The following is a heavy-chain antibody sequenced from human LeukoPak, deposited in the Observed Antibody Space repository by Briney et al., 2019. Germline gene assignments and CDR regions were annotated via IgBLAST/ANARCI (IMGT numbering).Heavy chain of an antibody. CDR1: GGTFSSYA. Sequence: SVKVSCKASGGTFSSYAISWVRQAPGQGLEWMGRIIPILGIANYAQKLQGRVTITADKSTSTAYMELSSLRSEDTAVYYCARERVVTPGHYYYGMDVWGQGTTVTVSS. CDR2: IIPILGIA. D-gene: IGHD4-23*01. V-gene: IGHV1-69*04. CDR3: ARERVVTPGHYYYGMDV. J-gene: IGHJ6*02.